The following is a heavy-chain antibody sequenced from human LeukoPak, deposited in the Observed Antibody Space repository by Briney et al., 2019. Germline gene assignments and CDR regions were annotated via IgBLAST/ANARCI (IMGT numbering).Heavy chain of an antibody. CDR3: ARDDSSGYYYPDY. CDR2: ISSSGSTI. D-gene: IGHD3-22*01. CDR1: GFTFSSYE. V-gene: IGHV3-48*03. Sequence: GGSLRLSCAASGFTFSSYEMNWVRQAPGKGLDWVSYISSSGSTIYYADSVKGRFTISRDDAKNSLYLQMNSLRAEDTAVYYCARDDSSGYYYPDYWGQGTLVTVSS. J-gene: IGHJ4*02.